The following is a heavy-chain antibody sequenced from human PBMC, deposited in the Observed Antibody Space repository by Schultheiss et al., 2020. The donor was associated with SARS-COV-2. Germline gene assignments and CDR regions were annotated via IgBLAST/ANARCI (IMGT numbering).Heavy chain of an antibody. CDR2: ISYDGSNK. J-gene: IGHJ4*02. Sequence: GESLKISCTASGFTFSSYAMHWVRQAPGKGLEWVAVISYDGSNKYYADSVKGRFTISRDNSKNTLYLQMNSLRAEDTAVYYCAKPSIKYSSGWSHYFDYWGQGTLVTVSS. CDR3: AKPSIKYSSGWSHYFDY. D-gene: IGHD6-19*01. CDR1: GFTFSSYA. V-gene: IGHV3-30-3*02.